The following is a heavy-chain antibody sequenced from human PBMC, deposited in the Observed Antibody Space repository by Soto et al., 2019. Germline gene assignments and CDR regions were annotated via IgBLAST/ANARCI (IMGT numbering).Heavy chain of an antibody. D-gene: IGHD2-21*01. Sequence: QITLKESGPTLVKPTQTLTLTCTFSAFSLSTSGVGVGWIRQPPGKALEWLTFIYWDDDKRYSPSLKSRLTITTDTPKTPVALTMTNMDPVDTATYYCARLVAAGITYYFDSWGQGTLVTVSS. CDR2: IYWDDDK. CDR3: ARLVAAGITYYFDS. V-gene: IGHV2-5*02. CDR1: AFSLSTSGVG. J-gene: IGHJ4*02.